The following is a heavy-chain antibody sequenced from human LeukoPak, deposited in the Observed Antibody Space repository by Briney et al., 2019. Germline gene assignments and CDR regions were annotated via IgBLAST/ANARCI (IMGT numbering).Heavy chain of an antibody. Sequence: RRSPRLSCVASGFTFTTDGMSWVRQAPGKGLEWVSAISGSGGSIYYADSVKGRFTISRDNSKNTLYLQMNSLRAEDTAVYYCAKDGGEYYDILTGYYPRLYYMDVWGKGTTVTISS. CDR3: AKDGGEYYDILTGYYPRLYYMDV. D-gene: IGHD3-9*01. J-gene: IGHJ6*03. V-gene: IGHV3-23*01. CDR2: ISGSGGSI. CDR1: GFTFTTDG.